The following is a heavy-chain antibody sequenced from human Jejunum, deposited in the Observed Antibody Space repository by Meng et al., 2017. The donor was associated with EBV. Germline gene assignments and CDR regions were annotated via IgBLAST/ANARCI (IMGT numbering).Heavy chain of an antibody. D-gene: IGHD1-26*01. CDR2: IFHIGTT. CDR3: ARDGGPSGSYAYWFDP. J-gene: IGHJ5*02. CDR1: GGSISSSNW. V-gene: IGHV4-4*02. Sequence: GPLHRSGPGLVMPLGTLSFTCPVSGGSISSSNWWSWVRQPPGKGPEWIGEIFHIGTTNYNPTLKSRVTMSVDKSKNHFSLKLTSVTAADTAVYYCARDGGPSGSYAYWFDPWGQGTLVTVSS.